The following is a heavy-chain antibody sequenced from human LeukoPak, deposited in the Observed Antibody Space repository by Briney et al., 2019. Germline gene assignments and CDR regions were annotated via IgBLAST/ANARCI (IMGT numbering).Heavy chain of an antibody. CDR2: ITHSGST. J-gene: IGHJ3*02. V-gene: IGHV4-34*01. CDR3: ARGSPPTGDGHGDYGTFDI. Sequence: SETLSLTCGVYGGSFSGYCCSWIRQPPGKGLEWIGEITHSGSTNYNPSLKSRVTISVDTSKNQFSLRLSSVTAADTAVYYCARGSPPTGDGHGDYGTFDIWGQGALVTVSS. D-gene: IGHD4-17*01. CDR1: GGSFSGYC.